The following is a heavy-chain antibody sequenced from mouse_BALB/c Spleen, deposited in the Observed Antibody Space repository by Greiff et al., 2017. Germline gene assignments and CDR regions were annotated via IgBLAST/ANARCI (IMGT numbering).Heavy chain of an antibody. D-gene: IGHD1-2*01. CDR2: IDPANGNT. J-gene: IGHJ3*01. CDR1: GFNIKDTY. CDR3: ARSRDYGSWFAY. Sequence: VQLKQSGAELVKPGASVKLSCTASGFNIKDTYMHWVKQRPEQGLEWIGRIDPANGNTKYDPKFQGKATITADTSSNTAYLQLSSLTSEDTAVYYCARSRDYGSWFAYWGQGTLVTVSA. V-gene: IGHV14-3*02.